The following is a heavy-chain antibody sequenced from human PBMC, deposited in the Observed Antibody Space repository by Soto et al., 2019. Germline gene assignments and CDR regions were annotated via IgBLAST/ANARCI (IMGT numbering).Heavy chain of an antibody. J-gene: IGHJ4*02. D-gene: IGHD4-17*01. Sequence: PGGSLRLSCAASGFTFSSYDMHWVRQAPGKGLEWVAVIWSDGSNEYYADSVKGRFTFSRDNSKNTLYLQMNTLRADDTAMYYCATGFDTVNSRSYFDYWGQGTLVTVSS. CDR1: GFTFSSYD. CDR2: IWSDGSNE. V-gene: IGHV3-33*01. CDR3: ATGFDTVNSRSYFDY.